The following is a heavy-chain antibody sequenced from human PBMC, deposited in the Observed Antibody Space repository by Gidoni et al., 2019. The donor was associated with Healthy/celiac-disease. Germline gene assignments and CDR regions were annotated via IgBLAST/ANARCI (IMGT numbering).Heavy chain of an antibody. CDR3: AKDVYDSSGYYYDY. D-gene: IGHD3-22*01. CDR1: GFTFDDYA. CDR2: ISWNSVSI. Sequence: EVQLVESGGGLVQPGRSLRLSCAASGFTFDDYAMHWVRQAPGKGLGWVSGISWNSVSIGYADSVKGRFTISRDNAKNSLYLQMNSLRAEDTALYYCAKDVYDSSGYYYDYWGQGTLVTVSS. V-gene: IGHV3-9*01. J-gene: IGHJ4*02.